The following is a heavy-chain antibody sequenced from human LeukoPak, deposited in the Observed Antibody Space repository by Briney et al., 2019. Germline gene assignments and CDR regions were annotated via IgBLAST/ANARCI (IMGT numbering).Heavy chain of an antibody. CDR2: IYYSGST. V-gene: IGHV4-59*01. D-gene: IGHD4-17*01. J-gene: IGHJ4*02. CDR1: VGSISSYY. Sequence: SETLSLTCTVSVGSISSYYWSWIRQPPGKGLEWIGYIYYSGSTNYNPSLKSRVTISIDTSKNQFSLKLSSVTAADTAVYYCAKAVTTGLDYFDYWGQGTLVTVSS. CDR3: AKAVTTGLDYFDY.